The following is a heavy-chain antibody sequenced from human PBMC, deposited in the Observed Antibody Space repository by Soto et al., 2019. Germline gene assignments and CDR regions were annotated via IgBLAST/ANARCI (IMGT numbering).Heavy chain of an antibody. J-gene: IGHJ4*02. V-gene: IGHV3-30*18. CDR3: AKESDGDYRNYFDY. D-gene: IGHD4-17*01. CDR2: TTYDGTLK. CDR1: GFTFRSYG. Sequence: QVQLVESGGGVVQPGRSLRLSCTASGFTFRSYGMHWVRQAPGKGLEWVAVTTYDGTLKYYVDAVKGRFTISRDNSKNTLYLRMSSLRTEDTAIYYCAKESDGDYRNYFDYWGQGTLVTVSS.